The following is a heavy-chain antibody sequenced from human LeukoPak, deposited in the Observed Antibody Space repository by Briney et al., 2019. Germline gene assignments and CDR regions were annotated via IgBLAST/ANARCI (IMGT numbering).Heavy chain of an antibody. J-gene: IGHJ4*02. V-gene: IGHV1-24*01. CDR1: GYTLTELS. CDR2: FDPEDGET. Sequence: ASVKVSCKVSGYTLTELSMHWVRQAPGKGLECMGGFDPEDGETTYAQKFQGRVTMTEDTSTDTAYMELSSLRSEDTAVYYCATAPPYCGGDCYSSFDYWGQGTLVTVSS. D-gene: IGHD2-21*02. CDR3: ATAPPYCGGDCYSSFDY.